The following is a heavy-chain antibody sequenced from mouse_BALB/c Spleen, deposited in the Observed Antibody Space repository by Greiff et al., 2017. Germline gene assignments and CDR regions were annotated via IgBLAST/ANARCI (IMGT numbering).Heavy chain of an antibody. CDR3: ARHRNDGYSYAMDY. J-gene: IGHJ4*01. D-gene: IGHD2-3*01. Sequence: DVKLVESGGGLVKPGGSLKLSCAASGFAFSSYDMSWVRQTPEKRLEWVAYISSGGGSTYYPDTVKGRFTISRDNAKNTLYLQMSSLKSEDTAMYYCARHRNDGYSYAMDYWGQGTSVTVSS. CDR1: GFAFSSYD. V-gene: IGHV5-12-1*01. CDR2: ISSGGGST.